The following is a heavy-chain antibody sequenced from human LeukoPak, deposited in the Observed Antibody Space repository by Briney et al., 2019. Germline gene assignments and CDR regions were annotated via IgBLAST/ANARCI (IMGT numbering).Heavy chain of an antibody. CDR2: IIPILGIA. CDR1: GGTFSSYT. D-gene: IGHD2-2*01. V-gene: IGHV1-69*02. Sequence: SLKVSCKASGGTFSSYTISWVRQAPGQGLEWIGRIIPILGIANYAQKFQGRVTITADKSTSTAYMELSSLRSEDTAVYYCASQDPGYCSSTSCYDAFDIWGQGTMVTVSS. J-gene: IGHJ3*02. CDR3: ASQDPGYCSSTSCYDAFDI.